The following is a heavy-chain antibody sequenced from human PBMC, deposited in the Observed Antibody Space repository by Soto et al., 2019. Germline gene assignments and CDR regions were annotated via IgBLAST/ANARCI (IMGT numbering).Heavy chain of an antibody. V-gene: IGHV1-69*12. CDR2: IIPVFATT. CDR3: ARGRIAGAATDFYYSGMDV. CDR1: GGTFSTYV. J-gene: IGHJ6*02. Sequence: QVQLVQSGAEVKKPGSSVKVSCKASGGTFSTYVISWVRQAPGQGLEWMGGIIPVFATTNDAQKFQGRVTITADESTRTGYMELNSLRSEDTAVYYCARGRIAGAATDFYYSGMDVWGQGTSVTVSS. D-gene: IGHD1-26*01.